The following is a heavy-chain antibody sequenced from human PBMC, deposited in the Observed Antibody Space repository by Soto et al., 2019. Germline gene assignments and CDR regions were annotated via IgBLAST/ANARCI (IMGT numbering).Heavy chain of an antibody. J-gene: IGHJ5*02. D-gene: IGHD4-17*01. Sequence: GASVKVSCKVSGYTLTELSMHWVRQAPGKGLEWMGGFDPEDGETIYAQKFQGRVTMTEDTSTDTAYMELSSLRSEDTAVYYCATSPSFTTVANNWFDPWGQGTLVTVSS. CDR3: ATSPSFTTVANNWFDP. V-gene: IGHV1-24*01. CDR1: GYTLTELS. CDR2: FDPEDGET.